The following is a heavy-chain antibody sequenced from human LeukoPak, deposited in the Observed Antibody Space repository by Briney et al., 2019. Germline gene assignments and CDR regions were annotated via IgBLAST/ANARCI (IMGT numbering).Heavy chain of an antibody. CDR2: ISNSADVR. D-gene: IGHD3-10*01. V-gene: IGHV3-23*01. CDR3: GRAFRTPSWFIGY. Sequence: GGSLRLSCAASGFTFSSYAMTWVRQAPGKGLEWVSSISNSADVRYHADTVKGRFTISRDNSKNTLYLQMNSLRAGDTAVYYCGRAFRTPSWFIGYWGQGALGTVSS. CDR1: GFTFSSYA. J-gene: IGHJ4*02.